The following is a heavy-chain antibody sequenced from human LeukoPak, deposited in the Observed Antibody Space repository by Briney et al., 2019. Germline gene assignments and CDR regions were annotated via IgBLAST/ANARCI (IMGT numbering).Heavy chain of an antibody. D-gene: IGHD1-26*01. Sequence: GGSLRLSCAASGFTFSSYGMHWVRQAPGKGLEWVAVISYDGSNKYYADSVKGRFTISRDNSKNTLYLQMNSLRAEDTAVYYCAKSTSDAWELQACGQGTLVTVSS. CDR3: AKSTSDAWELQA. J-gene: IGHJ5*02. CDR2: ISYDGSNK. CDR1: GFTFSSYG. V-gene: IGHV3-30*18.